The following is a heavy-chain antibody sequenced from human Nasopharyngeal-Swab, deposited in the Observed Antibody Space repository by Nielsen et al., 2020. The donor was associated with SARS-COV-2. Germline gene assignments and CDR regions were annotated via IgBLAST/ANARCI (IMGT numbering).Heavy chain of an antibody. D-gene: IGHD7-27*01. J-gene: IGHJ4*02. CDR1: GFTFSDYY. CDR2: ISGSGGTI. V-gene: IGHV3-11*04. Sequence: GGSLRLSCAASGFTFSDYYMSWIRQAPGRGFEYISYISGSGGTIYYGDSMKGRFTISRDNAKNSLYLQMNSLRAEDTAVYYCARDRANWDFDYWGQGTLVTVSS. CDR3: ARDRANWDFDY.